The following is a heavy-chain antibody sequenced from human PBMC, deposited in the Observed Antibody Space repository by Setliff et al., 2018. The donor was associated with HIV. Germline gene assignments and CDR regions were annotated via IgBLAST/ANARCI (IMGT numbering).Heavy chain of an antibody. CDR3: ARVPVAGANWFDP. J-gene: IGHJ5*02. CDR2: VSQSGST. D-gene: IGHD2-21*01. V-gene: IGHV4-39*01. CDR1: GGSISSGGYY. Sequence: SETLSLTCTVSGGSISSGGYYWTWIRQHPGMRLEWIGSVSQSGSTYYNPSLKSRITISVDRSKNLFSLKLISVTAADQGVYYCARVPVAGANWFDPWGLGTLVTVSS.